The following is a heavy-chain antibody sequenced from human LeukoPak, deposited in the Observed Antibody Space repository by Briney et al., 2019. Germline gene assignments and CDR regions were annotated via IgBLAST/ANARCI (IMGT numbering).Heavy chain of an antibody. CDR1: GGSISSYY. V-gene: IGHV4-59*08. CDR2: IYCSGTT. CDR3: ARHGGSYFYY. D-gene: IGHD1-26*01. J-gene: IGHJ4*02. Sequence: PSETLSLTCTVSGGSISSYYWSWIRQAPGKGLEWIGYIYCSGTTKYNPSLMGRVSISVDTSKNQFSLRLSSVAAADTAVYYCARHGGSYFYYWGQGTLVTVSS.